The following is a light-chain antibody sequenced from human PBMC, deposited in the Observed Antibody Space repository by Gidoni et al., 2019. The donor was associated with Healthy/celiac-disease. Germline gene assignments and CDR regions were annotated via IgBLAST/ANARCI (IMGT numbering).Light chain of an antibody. CDR3: AAWDDSLNGWV. V-gene: IGLV1-44*01. Sequence: QSVLTPPPSASGTPGQRVTISCSGSSSNIGSNTVNWYQQLPGTAPKLLIDRNNQRPSGVPDRFSGSKSGTSASLAISGIQSEDEADYYCAAWDDSLNGWVFGGGTKLTVL. J-gene: IGLJ3*02. CDR2: RNN. CDR1: SSNIGSNT.